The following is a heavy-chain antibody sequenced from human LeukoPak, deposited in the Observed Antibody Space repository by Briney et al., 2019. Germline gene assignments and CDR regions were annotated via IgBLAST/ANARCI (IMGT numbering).Heavy chain of an antibody. CDR2: IDSSTTRI. CDR3: ARRGNYYDSSGYYYEGVGGYYFDY. CDR1: GFTFRSFS. V-gene: IGHV3-21*01. D-gene: IGHD3-22*01. Sequence: GGSLRLSCAASGFTFRSFSMNWVRQAPGKGLEWVSAIDSSTTRIYYANSVRGRFTISRDNAKNSLYLQMNSLRAEDTAVYYCARRGNYYDSSGYYYEGVGGYYFDYWGQGTLVTVSS. J-gene: IGHJ4*02.